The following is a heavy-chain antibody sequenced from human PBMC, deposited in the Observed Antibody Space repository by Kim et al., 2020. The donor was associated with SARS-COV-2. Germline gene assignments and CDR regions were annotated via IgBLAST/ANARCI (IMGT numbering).Heavy chain of an antibody. D-gene: IGHD3-10*01. J-gene: IGHJ4*02. V-gene: IGHV3-74*01. Sequence: NYAESVKGRFTISRDNAKNTLYLQSNSLRAEDTAVYFCASGYYGTGSFLSYWGQGTLVTVSS. CDR3: ASGYYGTGSFLSY.